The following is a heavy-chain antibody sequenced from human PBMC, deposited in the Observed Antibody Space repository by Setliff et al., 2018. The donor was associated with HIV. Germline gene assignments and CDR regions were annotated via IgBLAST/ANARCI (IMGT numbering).Heavy chain of an antibody. Sequence: ASVKVSCKASGYTFTSYYIHWMRQAPGQRLEWMGWINAGNGNTKYSQKFQGRVTITRDTSASTVYMELSSLRSEDTAVYYCARTMIVVVIGDAFDIWGQGIMVTVSS. D-gene: IGHD3-22*01. J-gene: IGHJ3*02. V-gene: IGHV1-3*01. CDR2: INAGNGNT. CDR3: ARTMIVVVIGDAFDI. CDR1: GYTFTSYY.